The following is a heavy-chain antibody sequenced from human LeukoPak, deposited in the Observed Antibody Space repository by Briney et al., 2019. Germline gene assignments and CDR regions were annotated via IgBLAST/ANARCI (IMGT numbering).Heavy chain of an antibody. CDR2: IYTSGST. V-gene: IGHV4-4*07. J-gene: IGHJ4*02. Sequence: SETLSLTCTVSGGSISSYYWSWIRQPAGKGLEWIGRIYTSGSTNYNPSLKSRVTMSVDTSKNQFSLKLSSVTAADTAVYYCARGFISSGYYPPFDYWGQGTLVTVSS. D-gene: IGHD3-22*01. CDR3: ARGFISSGYYPPFDY. CDR1: GGSISSYY.